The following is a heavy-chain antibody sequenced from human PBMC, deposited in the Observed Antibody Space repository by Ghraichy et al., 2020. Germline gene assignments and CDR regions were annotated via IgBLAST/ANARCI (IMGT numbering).Heavy chain of an antibody. CDR2: LNIDGTTV. J-gene: IGHJ4*02. D-gene: IGHD1-14*01. CDR3: VGSYKDGRMHFGY. CDR1: GFSFTYYW. V-gene: IGHV3-74*01. Sequence: GGSLRLSCAASGFSFTYYWMHWVRQTPGRGLEWVSHLNIDGTTVNYAVSVKGRFNISRDNAKNTLYLQMISLTVEDTAVYYCVGSYKDGRMHFGYWGQLTLVSAS.